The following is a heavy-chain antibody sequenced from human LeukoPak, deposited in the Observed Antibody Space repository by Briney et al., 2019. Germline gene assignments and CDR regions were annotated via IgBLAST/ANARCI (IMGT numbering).Heavy chain of an antibody. CDR3: ARDRGYYDILTGLDY. CDR1: GLIVSNYW. CDR2: IKQDGSEK. D-gene: IGHD3-9*01. V-gene: IGHV3-7*01. Sequence: GGSLGLSCAASGLIVSNYWMSWVRQAPGKGLEWVANIKQDGSEKYYADSVKGRFTISRDNSKNTLYLQMNSLRAEDTAVYYCARDRGYYDILTGLDYWGQGTLVTVSS. J-gene: IGHJ4*02.